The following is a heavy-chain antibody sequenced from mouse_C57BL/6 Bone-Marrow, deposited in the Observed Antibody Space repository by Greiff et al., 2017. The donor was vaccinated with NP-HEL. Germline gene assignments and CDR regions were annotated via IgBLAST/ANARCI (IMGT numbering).Heavy chain of an antibody. CDR3: TANWCVDY. J-gene: IGHJ2*01. D-gene: IGHD4-1*01. CDR1: GFNIKDDY. Sequence: VQLQQSGAELVRPGASVKLSCTASGFNIKDDYMHWVKQRPEQGLEWIGWIDPENGDTEYASKFQGKATITADTSSNTAYLQLSSLTSEDTAVYYCTANWCVDYWGQGTTLTVSS. V-gene: IGHV14-4*01. CDR2: IDPENGDT.